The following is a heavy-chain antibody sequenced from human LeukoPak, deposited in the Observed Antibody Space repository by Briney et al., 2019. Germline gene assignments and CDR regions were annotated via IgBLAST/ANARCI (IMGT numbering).Heavy chain of an antibody. CDR1: GFTFSSYS. D-gene: IGHD4-17*01. CDR3: ARDPMVYGDYDAFDI. J-gene: IGHJ3*02. V-gene: IGHV3-48*02. CDR2: ISSSSSTI. Sequence: GGSLRLSCVASGFTFSSYSMNWARQAPGKGLEWVSYISSSSSTIYYADSVKGRFTISRDNAKNSLFLQMNSLRDEDTAVYYCARDPMVYGDYDAFDIWDQGTMVTVSS.